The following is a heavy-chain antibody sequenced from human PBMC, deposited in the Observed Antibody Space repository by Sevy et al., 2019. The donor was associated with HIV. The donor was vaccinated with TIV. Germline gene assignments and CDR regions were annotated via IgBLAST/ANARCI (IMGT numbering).Heavy chain of an antibody. CDR1: GDSVSSNSAA. CDR2: TYYRSKWYN. CDR3: AGVLSNGYFESYYYYGMDV. V-gene: IGHV6-1*01. Sequence: SQTLSLTCAISGDSVSSNSAAWNWVRQSPSRGLEWLGWTYYRSKWYNDYAVSVKSRITITPETSQNQFSQQLNSVTPVYTAVYYCAGVLSNGYFESYYYYGMDVWGQGTPVTVSS. D-gene: IGHD6-19*01. J-gene: IGHJ6*02.